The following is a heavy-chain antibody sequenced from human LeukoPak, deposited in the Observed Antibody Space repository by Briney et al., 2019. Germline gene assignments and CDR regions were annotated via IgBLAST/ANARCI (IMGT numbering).Heavy chain of an antibody. J-gene: IGHJ4*02. V-gene: IGHV3-23*01. CDR3: AKVPTVLTYYFDY. CDR1: GFTFSSYA. CDR2: ISGSGGST. D-gene: IGHD4-23*01. Sequence: GGSLRLSCAASGFTFSSYAMSWVRQAPGKGLEWVSAISGSGGSTYYADSVKGRFTISRDISRNTLYLQMNSLRAEDTAVYYCAKVPTVLTYYFDYWGQGTLVTVSS.